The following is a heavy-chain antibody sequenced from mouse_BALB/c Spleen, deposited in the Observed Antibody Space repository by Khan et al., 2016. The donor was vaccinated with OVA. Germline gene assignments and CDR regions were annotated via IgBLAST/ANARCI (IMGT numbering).Heavy chain of an antibody. CDR3: VRGSSEYRFAY. J-gene: IGHJ3*01. D-gene: IGHD1-1*01. CDR1: GYTFTDFV. V-gene: IGHV1S137*01. CDR2: ISTYYGDT. Sequence: QVQLQQPGAELVRPGVSVKISCKGSGYTFTDFVMHWVKQSHAKSLEWIGVISTYYGDTNHNQKFKGKGTMTVDKSSSIAYMELGRLTSEDSAIYYCVRGSSEYRFAYWGQGTLVTVSA.